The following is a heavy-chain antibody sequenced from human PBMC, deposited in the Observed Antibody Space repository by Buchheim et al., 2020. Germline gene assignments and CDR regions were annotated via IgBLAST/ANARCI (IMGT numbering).Heavy chain of an antibody. CDR3: ARSLTQLYFYYGMDV. Sequence: QVQLVQSGAEVKKPGASVKLSCKASGYTFTSYDINWVRQATGQGLEWMGWMNPKSGNTGYTQKFQGRVTMTRITPISPPYMELSSLRSEDTAVYYCARSLTQLYFYYGMDVWGQGTT. V-gene: IGHV1-8*02. CDR2: MNPKSGNT. D-gene: IGHD6-13*01. CDR1: GYTFTSYD. J-gene: IGHJ6*02.